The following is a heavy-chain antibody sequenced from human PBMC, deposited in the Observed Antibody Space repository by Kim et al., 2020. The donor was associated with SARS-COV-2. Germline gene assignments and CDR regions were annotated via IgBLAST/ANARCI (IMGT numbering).Heavy chain of an antibody. D-gene: IGHD6-13*01. CDR3: ARAGWPNTYSSSWYPFDY. J-gene: IGHJ4*02. CDR1: GYTFTSYY. CDR2: INPSGGST. Sequence: ASVKVSCKASGYTFTSYYMHWVRQAPGQGLEWMGIINPSGGSTSYAQKFQGRVTMTRDTSTSTVYMELSSLRSEDTAVYYCARAGWPNTYSSSWYPFDYWGQGTLVTVSS. V-gene: IGHV1-46*01.